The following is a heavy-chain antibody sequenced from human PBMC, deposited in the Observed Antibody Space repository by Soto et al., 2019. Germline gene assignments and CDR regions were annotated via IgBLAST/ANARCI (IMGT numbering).Heavy chain of an antibody. J-gene: IGHJ6*02. Sequence: ASVKVSCKASGYTFTSYGISWVRQAPGQGLEWMGWISAYNGNTNYAQKLQGRVTMTTDTSTSTAYMELRSLRSDDTAVYYCARDPISYGYFLYYYGMDVWGQGTTVTVSS. CDR1: GYTFTSYG. V-gene: IGHV1-18*04. CDR2: ISAYNGNT. D-gene: IGHD5-18*01. CDR3: ARDPISYGYFLYYYGMDV.